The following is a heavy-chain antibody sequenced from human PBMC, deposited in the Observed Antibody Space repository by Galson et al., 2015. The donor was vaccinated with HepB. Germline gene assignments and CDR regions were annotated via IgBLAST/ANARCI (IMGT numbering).Heavy chain of an antibody. J-gene: IGHJ3*01. CDR3: ARQGTLPDSSGYYGAFDF. Sequence: SLRLSCAASGFTYSSYAMAWVRQAQGQGLDWVSTIAGSGGSTYFAESVKGRFTISRDNSKNTLYLQMNSLRAGDTAVYYGARQGTLPDSSGYYGAFDFWGQGTMVTVSA. CDR1: GFTYSSYA. V-gene: IGHV3-23*01. CDR2: IAGSGGST. D-gene: IGHD3-22*01.